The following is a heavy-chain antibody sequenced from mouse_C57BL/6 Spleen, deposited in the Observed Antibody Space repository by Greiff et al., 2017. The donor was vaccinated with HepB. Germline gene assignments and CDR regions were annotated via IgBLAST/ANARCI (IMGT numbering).Heavy chain of an antibody. CDR3: TTITTVVATRTGFDY. CDR2: IDPEDGDT. CDR1: GFNIKDYY. Sequence: VQLQQSGAELVRPGASVKLSCTASGFNIKDYYMHWVKQRPEQGLEWIGRIDPEDGDTEYAPKFQGKATMTADKSSNTAYLQLSSLTSADTAVYYCTTITTVVATRTGFDYWGQGTTLTVSS. J-gene: IGHJ2*01. D-gene: IGHD1-1*01. V-gene: IGHV14-1*01.